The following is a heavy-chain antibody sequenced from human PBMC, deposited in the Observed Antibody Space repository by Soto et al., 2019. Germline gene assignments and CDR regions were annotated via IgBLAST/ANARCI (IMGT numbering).Heavy chain of an antibody. V-gene: IGHV4-59*01. Sequence: SETLSLTCTVSGGSISSYYWSWIRQPPGKGLEWIGYIYYSGSTNYNPSLKSRVTISVDTSKNQFSLKLSSVTAADTAVYYCARAPYYYYYGMDVWGQGTTVTVSS. CDR3: ARAPYYYYYGMDV. CDR1: GGSISSYY. J-gene: IGHJ6*02. CDR2: IYYSGST.